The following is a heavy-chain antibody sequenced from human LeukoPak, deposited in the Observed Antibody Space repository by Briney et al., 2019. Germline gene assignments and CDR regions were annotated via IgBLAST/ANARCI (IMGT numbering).Heavy chain of an antibody. Sequence: SQTLSLTCTVSGGSISSGSYYWSWIRQPAGKGLEWIGRIYTSGSTNYNPSLKSRVTISVDTSKNQFSPKLSSVTAADTAVYYCARRSRYYDILTGYYNDYYYYYMDVWGKGTTVTISS. J-gene: IGHJ6*03. CDR3: ARRSRYYDILTGYYNDYYYYYMDV. D-gene: IGHD3-9*01. CDR1: GGSISSGSYY. V-gene: IGHV4-61*02. CDR2: IYTSGST.